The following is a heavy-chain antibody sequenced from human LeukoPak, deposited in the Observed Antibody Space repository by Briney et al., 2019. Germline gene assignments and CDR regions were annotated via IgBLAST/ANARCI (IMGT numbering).Heavy chain of an antibody. CDR1: GGTFSSYA. CDR2: IIPIFGTA. Sequence: SVKVSCKASGGTFSSYAISWVRQAPGQGLEWMGGIIPIFGTANYAQKFQGRVTITADKSTSTAYMELSSLRSEDTAVYYCARDLQTYWYFDLWGRGTLVTVSS. V-gene: IGHV1-69*06. J-gene: IGHJ2*01. CDR3: ARDLQTYWYFDL.